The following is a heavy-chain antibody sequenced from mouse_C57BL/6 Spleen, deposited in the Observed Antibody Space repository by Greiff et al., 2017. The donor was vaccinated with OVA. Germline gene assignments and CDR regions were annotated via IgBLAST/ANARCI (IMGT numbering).Heavy chain of an antibody. D-gene: IGHD1-1*01. V-gene: IGHV5-4*03. Sequence: EVKLVESGGGLVKPGGSLKLSCAASGFTFSSYAMSWVRQTPEKRLEWVATISDGGSYTYYPDNVKGRFTISRDNAKNNLYLQMSHLKSEDTAMYYCAGRRKNYGSSYAFDYWGQGTTLTVSS. CDR1: GFTFSSYA. CDR2: ISDGGSYT. CDR3: AGRRKNYGSSYAFDY. J-gene: IGHJ2*01.